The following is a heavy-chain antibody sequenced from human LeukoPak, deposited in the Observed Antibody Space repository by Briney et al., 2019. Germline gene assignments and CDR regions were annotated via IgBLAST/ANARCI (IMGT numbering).Heavy chain of an antibody. J-gene: IGHJ4*02. CDR2: IYYSGST. CDR1: GGSVSSGSYY. V-gene: IGHV4-61*01. D-gene: IGHD4-17*01. Sequence: PSETLSLTCTVSGGSVSSGSYYWSWIRQPPGKGLEWIGYIYYSGSTNYNPSLKSRVTISVDTSKNQFSLKLSSVTAADTAVYYCARAARDYEIDYWGQGTLVTVSS. CDR3: ARAARDYEIDY.